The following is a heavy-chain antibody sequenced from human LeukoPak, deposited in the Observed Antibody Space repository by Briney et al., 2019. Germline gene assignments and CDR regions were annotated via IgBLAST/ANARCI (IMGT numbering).Heavy chain of an antibody. D-gene: IGHD4-17*01. V-gene: IGHV4-4*07. CDR2: LYTSGIT. CDR1: GASISDYY. J-gene: IGHJ5*02. Sequence: SETLSLTCTVSGASISDYYWSWIRQPAGKGLQYIGRLYTSGITNYNPSLKSRVTISMDKSKNQFSLKLKSVTAADTAVYYCASYDHGDYVGWFDPWGQGTLATVSS. CDR3: ASYDHGDYVGWFDP.